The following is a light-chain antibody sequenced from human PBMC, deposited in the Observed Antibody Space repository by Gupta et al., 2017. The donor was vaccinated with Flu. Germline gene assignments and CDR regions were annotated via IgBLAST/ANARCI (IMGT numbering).Light chain of an antibody. Sequence: QSVLTQPPSVSGAPGKRVTISCTGSSSNIGAGYDVHWYQQLPGTAPKLLIYDNINRPSGVPDRFSGSKSGTSASLAITGLQADDEADYYCQSYDSGLFVVFGGGTKLTVL. J-gene: IGLJ2*01. CDR3: QSYDSGLFVV. CDR2: DNI. V-gene: IGLV1-40*01. CDR1: SSNIGAGYD.